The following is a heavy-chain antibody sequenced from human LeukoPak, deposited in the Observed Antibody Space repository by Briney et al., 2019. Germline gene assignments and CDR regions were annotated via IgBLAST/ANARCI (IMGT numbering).Heavy chain of an antibody. CDR3: ARNTSGFKLGDAFDI. V-gene: IGHV3-23*01. CDR2: ISGSAYST. D-gene: IGHD3-22*01. Sequence: GGSLRLSCAASGFTFSSYAMTWVRQAPGKGLEGISAISGSAYSTSYADSVKGQFTISRDNSKNTFYLQMNSLRDEDTAIYYCARNTSGFKLGDAFDIWGQGTMVTVSS. J-gene: IGHJ3*02. CDR1: GFTFSSYA.